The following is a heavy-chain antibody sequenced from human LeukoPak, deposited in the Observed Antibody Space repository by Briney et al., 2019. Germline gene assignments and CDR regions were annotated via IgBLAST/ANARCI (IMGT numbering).Heavy chain of an antibody. CDR1: GGSISSGGYY. D-gene: IGHD3-22*01. CDR2: IYYSGST. J-gene: IGHJ4*02. Sequence: SQTLSLTCTVSGGSISSGGYYWSWIRQHPGKGLEWIGYIYYSGSTYYNPSLKSRVTISVDTSKNQFSLKLSSVTAADTAVYYRASWYYYDGSGYYYFDYWGQGTLVTVSS. CDR3: ASWYYYDGSGYYYFDY. V-gene: IGHV4-31*03.